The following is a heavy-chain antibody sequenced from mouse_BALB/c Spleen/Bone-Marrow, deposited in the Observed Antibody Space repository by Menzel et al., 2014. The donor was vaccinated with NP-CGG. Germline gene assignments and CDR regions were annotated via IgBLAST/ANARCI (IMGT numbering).Heavy chain of an antibody. Sequence: EAQRVESGGGLVQPGGSMKLSCVASGFTFSNYWMNWVRQSLEKGLEWVAEIRLKSNNYATHYAESVKGRFTISRDDSKSSVYLQMNNLRAEDNGIYYCTTGFAYWGQGTLVTVSA. CDR1: GFTFSNYW. J-gene: IGHJ3*01. CDR3: TTGFAY. CDR2: IRLKSNNYAT. V-gene: IGHV6-6*02.